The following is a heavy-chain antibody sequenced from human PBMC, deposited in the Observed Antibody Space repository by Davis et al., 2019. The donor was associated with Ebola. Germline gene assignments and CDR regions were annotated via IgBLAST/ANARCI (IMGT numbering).Heavy chain of an antibody. V-gene: IGHV4-61*08. CDR3: ARANTGMVPPEIDS. Sequence: SETLSLTCTVSGGSISNGGYYWNWIRQAPGKGLEWIGDIFYNGITNYNPSLKSRLTISIDTSTNQFSLKLRSVTAADTAMYYCARANTGMVPPEIDSWGQGTKVTVSS. CDR1: GGSISNGGYY. D-gene: IGHD5-18*01. CDR2: IFYNGIT. J-gene: IGHJ4*02.